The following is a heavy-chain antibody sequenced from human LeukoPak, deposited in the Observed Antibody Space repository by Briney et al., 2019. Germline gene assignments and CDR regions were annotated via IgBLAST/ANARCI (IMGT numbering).Heavy chain of an antibody. J-gene: IGHJ5*02. CDR1: GYTLTELS. CDR2: FDPEDGET. D-gene: IGHD3-3*01. V-gene: IGHV1-24*01. CDR3: ARVVTIFGNQDWFDP. Sequence: GASVKVSCKVSGYTLTELSMHWVRQAPGKGLEWMGGFDPEDGETIYAQKFQGRVTMTEDTSTDTAYMELSSLRSEDTAVYYCARVVTIFGNQDWFDPWGQGTLVTVSS.